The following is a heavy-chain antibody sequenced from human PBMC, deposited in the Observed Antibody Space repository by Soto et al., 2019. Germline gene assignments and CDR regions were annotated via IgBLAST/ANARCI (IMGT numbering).Heavy chain of an antibody. CDR2: IVVGSGNT. V-gene: IGHV1-58*01. Sequence: SVKFSCKASEFSFSRSAVQWVRQARGQRLEWIGWIVVGSGNTNYAQKLQERVTITRDTSTSTAYMELSSLRSDDTAMYYCAAGLQVLKYRYCDYWGQGTLVTVS. J-gene: IGHJ4*02. CDR1: EFSFSRSA. D-gene: IGHD3-16*02. CDR3: AAGLQVLKYRYCDY.